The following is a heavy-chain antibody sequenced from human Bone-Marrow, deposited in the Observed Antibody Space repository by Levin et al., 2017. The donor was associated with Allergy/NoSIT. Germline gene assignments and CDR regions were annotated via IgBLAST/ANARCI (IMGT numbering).Heavy chain of an antibody. CDR2: IDGSGGST. D-gene: IGHD3-10*01. V-gene: IGHV3-23*01. CDR3: AKSPYYSGSGSHSTLDY. CDR1: GFIFTNYA. J-gene: IGHJ4*02. Sequence: PGESLKISCAASGFIFTNYAMSWVRQAPGKGLEWVSGIDGSGGSTYYADSVKGRFTISRDNSEKTLYLQMNSLRAEDTAAYYCAKSPYYSGSGSHSTLDYWGQGTLVTVSS.